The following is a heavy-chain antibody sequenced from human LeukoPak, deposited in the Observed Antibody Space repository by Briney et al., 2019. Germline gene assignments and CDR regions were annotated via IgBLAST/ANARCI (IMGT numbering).Heavy chain of an antibody. CDR3: ARDGSGYWLQDAFDI. J-gene: IGHJ3*02. CDR1: GFTFSSYS. V-gene: IGHV3-48*01. Sequence: PGGSLRLSCAASGFTFSSYSMNWVRQAPGKGLEWVSYIGSSSSTIYYADSVKGRFTISRDNAKNSLYLQMNSLRAEDAAVYYCARDGSGYWLQDAFDIWGQGTMVTVSS. CDR2: IGSSSSTI. D-gene: IGHD3-22*01.